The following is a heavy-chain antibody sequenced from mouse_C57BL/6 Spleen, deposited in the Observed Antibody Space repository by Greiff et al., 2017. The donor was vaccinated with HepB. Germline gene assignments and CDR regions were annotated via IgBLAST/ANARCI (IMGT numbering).Heavy chain of an antibody. J-gene: IGHJ4*01. CDR2: IHPNSGST. V-gene: IGHV1-64*01. D-gene: IGHD2-3*01. CDR3: ARAGDGYYLYYAMDY. Sequence: VQLQQPGAELVKPGASVKLSCKASGYTFTSYWMHWVKQRPGQGLEWIGMIHPNSGSTNYNEKFKSKATLTVDKSSSTAYMQLSSLTSEDSAVYYCARAGDGYYLYYAMDYWGQGTSVTVSS. CDR1: GYTFTSYW.